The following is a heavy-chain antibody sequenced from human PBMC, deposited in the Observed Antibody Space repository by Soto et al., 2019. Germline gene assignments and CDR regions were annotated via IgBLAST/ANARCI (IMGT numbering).Heavy chain of an antibody. CDR1: GGTFSSYA. J-gene: IGHJ4*02. CDR3: ASWVHTVRVVAYYYFDY. CDR2: IIPIFGTA. V-gene: IGHV1-69*13. Sequence: ASVKVSCKASGGTFSSYAISWVRQAPGQGLEWMGGIIPIFGTANYAQKFQGRVTITADESTSTAYMELSSLRSEDTAVYYCASWVHTVRVVAYYYFDYWGQGTLVTVSS. D-gene: IGHD3-3*01.